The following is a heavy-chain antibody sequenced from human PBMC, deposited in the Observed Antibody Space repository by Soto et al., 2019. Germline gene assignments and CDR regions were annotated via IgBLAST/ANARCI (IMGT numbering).Heavy chain of an antibody. J-gene: IGHJ6*02. Sequence: SETLSLTCTVSGGSISSYYWSWIRQPPGKGLEWIGYIYYSGSTNYNPSLKGRVTISVDTSKNQFSLKLSSVTAADTAVYYCARDRAMVRGVIPPNRYYYYGMDVWGQGTTVTVSS. V-gene: IGHV4-59*01. CDR3: ARDRAMVRGVIPPNRYYYYGMDV. CDR2: IYYSGST. D-gene: IGHD3-10*01. CDR1: GGSISSYY.